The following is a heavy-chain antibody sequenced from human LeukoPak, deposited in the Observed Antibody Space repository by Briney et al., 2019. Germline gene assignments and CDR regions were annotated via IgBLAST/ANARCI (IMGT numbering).Heavy chain of an antibody. J-gene: IGHJ4*02. D-gene: IGHD3-22*01. CDR1: GFTFSSYG. CDR3: AKDGKEYYSDSSGFSDY. Sequence: SGGSLTLSCAASGFTFSSYGMHWVRQAPGKGLEWVAVISYEGSNEFYADSVKGRFTVSRDNSKKTLNLQMNSLRVEDTAVYYCAKDGKEYYSDSSGFSDYWGQGTLVTVSS. CDR2: ISYEGSNE. V-gene: IGHV3-30*18.